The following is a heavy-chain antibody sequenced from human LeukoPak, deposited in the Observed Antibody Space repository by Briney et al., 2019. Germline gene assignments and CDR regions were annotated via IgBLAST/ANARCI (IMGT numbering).Heavy chain of an antibody. CDR3: ARRRQITYFSPYAFDL. Sequence: SETLSLNCTVSGGSMSYSYWSWIRQPPGKGLEWLGYIYFTGSSKPNPSIRSRVTISLDTSKNQLSLRLTSVTTADTAVYYCARRRQITYFSPYAFDLWGQGTMVTVSS. V-gene: IGHV4-59*08. CDR1: GGSMSYSY. D-gene: IGHD2/OR15-2a*01. CDR2: IYFTGSS. J-gene: IGHJ3*01.